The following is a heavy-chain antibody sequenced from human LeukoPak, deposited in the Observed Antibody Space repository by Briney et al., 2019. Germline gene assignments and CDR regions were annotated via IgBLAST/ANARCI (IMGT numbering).Heavy chain of an antibody. CDR2: IYYSGST. D-gene: IGHD6-19*01. CDR1: GGSISSSSYY. CDR3: ARRGYSSGWYDDY. J-gene: IGHJ4*02. V-gene: IGHV4-39*07. Sequence: SETLSLTCTVSGGSISSSSYYWGWIRQPPGKGLEWIGSIYYSGSTYYNPSLKSRVTISVDTSKNQFSLKLSSVTAADTAVYYCARRGYSSGWYDDYWGQGTLVTVSS.